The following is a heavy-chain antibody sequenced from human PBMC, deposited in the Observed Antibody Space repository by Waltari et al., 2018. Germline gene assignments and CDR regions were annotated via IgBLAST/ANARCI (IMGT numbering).Heavy chain of an antibody. CDR2: IIPIFCTA. J-gene: IGHJ4*02. V-gene: IGHV1-69*13. Sequence: QVQLVQSGAEVKKPGSSLKVSCKASGGTFSSYAISWVRQAPGQGLEWMGGIIPIFCTANDAQKFQGRVTITADESTSTAYMELSSLRSEDTAVYYCARGLGYCSGGSCYSDYWGQGTLVTVSS. CDR3: ARGLGYCSGGSCYSDY. D-gene: IGHD2-15*01. CDR1: GGTFSSYA.